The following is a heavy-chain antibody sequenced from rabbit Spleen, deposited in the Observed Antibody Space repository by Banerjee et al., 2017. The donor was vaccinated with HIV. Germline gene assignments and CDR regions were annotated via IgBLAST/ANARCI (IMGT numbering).Heavy chain of an antibody. V-gene: IGHV1S45*01. J-gene: IGHJ6*01. Sequence: QEQLVESGGGLIQPGGSLKLSCKASGFDFSKYGMSWVRRAPGKGLEWIACIYADGVGSTAYASWAKGRFTISKTSSTTVTLQMTTLTAADTATYFCARDTSSSFSSYGMDLWGPGTLVTVS. CDR2: IYADGVGST. CDR1: GFDFSKYG. D-gene: IGHD1-1*01. CDR3: ARDTSSSFSSYGMDL.